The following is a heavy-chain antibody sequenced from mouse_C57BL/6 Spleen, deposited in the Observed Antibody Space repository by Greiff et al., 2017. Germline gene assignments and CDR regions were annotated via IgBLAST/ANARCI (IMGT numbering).Heavy chain of an antibody. CDR1: GYTFTSYW. Sequence: VQLQQPGAELVKPGASVKLSCKASGYTFTSYWMQWVKQRPGQGLEWIGEIDPSDSYTNYNQKFKGKATLTVDTSSSTAYMQLSSLTSEDSAVYYCARSRSNYLWYFDVWGTGTTVTVSS. J-gene: IGHJ1*03. V-gene: IGHV1-50*01. CDR3: ARSRSNYLWYFDV. CDR2: IDPSDSYT. D-gene: IGHD2-5*01.